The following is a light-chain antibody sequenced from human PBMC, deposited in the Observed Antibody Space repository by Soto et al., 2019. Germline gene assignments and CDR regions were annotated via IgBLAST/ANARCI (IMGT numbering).Light chain of an antibody. V-gene: IGLV2-14*01. CDR1: SSDVGGYDF. CDR2: EVS. Sequence: SVLTQPASVSGSPGQSIPISCTGTSSDVGGYDFVSWYQHHPGKAPKLIIYEVSHRPSGVSNRFSGSKSGNTASLTISGLQAEDEADYYCSSYTSTSTYVFGTGTRSPS. J-gene: IGLJ1*01. CDR3: SSYTSTSTYV.